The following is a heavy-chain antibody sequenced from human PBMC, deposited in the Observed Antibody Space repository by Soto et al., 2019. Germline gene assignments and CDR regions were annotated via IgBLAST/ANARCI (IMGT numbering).Heavy chain of an antibody. CDR1: GGSISSYY. Sequence: SETLSLTCTVSGGSISSYYWSWIRQPPGKGLEWIGYIYYSGSTNYNPSLKSRVTISVDTSKNQFSLKLSSVTAADTAVYYCARDQPVGYCSSTSCYYYYYGMDVWGQGTTVTVSS. CDR2: IYYSGST. J-gene: IGHJ6*02. V-gene: IGHV4-59*01. CDR3: ARDQPVGYCSSTSCYYYYYGMDV. D-gene: IGHD2-2*01.